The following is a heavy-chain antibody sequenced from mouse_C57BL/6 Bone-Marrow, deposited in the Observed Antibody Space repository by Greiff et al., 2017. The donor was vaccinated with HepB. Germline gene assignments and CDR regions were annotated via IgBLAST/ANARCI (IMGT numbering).Heavy chain of an antibody. CDR1: GYTFTSYW. Sequence: QVQLQQSGAELVMPGASVKLSCKASGYTFTSYWMHWVKQRPGQGLEWIGEIDPSDSYTNYNQKFKGKSTLTVDKSSSTAYMQLSSLTSEDSAVYYCAKKGGYYGLDYWGQGTSVTVSS. CDR3: AKKGGYYGLDY. CDR2: IDPSDSYT. J-gene: IGHJ4*01. V-gene: IGHV1-69*01.